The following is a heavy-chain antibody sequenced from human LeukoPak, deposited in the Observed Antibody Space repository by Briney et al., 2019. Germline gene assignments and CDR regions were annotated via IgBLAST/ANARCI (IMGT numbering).Heavy chain of an antibody. CDR3: AKDSASGSYYYDSLRRGMDV. J-gene: IGHJ6*02. CDR1: GFTFGDYA. CDR2: ISWNSGSL. Sequence: SGGSLRLSCAGSGFTFGDYAMHWVRQPPGKGLEWVSSISWNSGSLGYADSVKGRVTISRDNAKNSVYLQMNSLRAEDTALYYCAKDSASGSYYYDSLRRGMDVWGQGTTVTVSS. V-gene: IGHV3-9*01. D-gene: IGHD3-10*01.